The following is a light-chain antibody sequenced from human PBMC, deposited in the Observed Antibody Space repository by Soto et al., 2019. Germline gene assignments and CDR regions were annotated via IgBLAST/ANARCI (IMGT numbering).Light chain of an antibody. Sequence: DIPLTQSPSFLSASVGDRVTITCRASQGISSYLAWYQQKPGKAPKILIYAASTLQSGVPSRFSGSGSGTAFTLTIKSLQPEDSATYYCQQVRSFPLTFGGGTKVEIK. CDR1: QGISSY. J-gene: IGKJ4*01. V-gene: IGKV1-9*01. CDR3: QQVRSFPLT. CDR2: AAS.